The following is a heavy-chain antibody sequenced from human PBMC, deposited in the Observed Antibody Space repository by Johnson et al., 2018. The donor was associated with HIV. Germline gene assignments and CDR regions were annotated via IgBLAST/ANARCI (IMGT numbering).Heavy chain of an antibody. CDR2: VKSKNDGGTT. CDR3: TTEWEYYCARFPPGERDDAFDI. CDR1: GFTFSSYG. V-gene: IGHV3-15*01. D-gene: IGHD2/OR15-2a*01. Sequence: VQLVESGGGLVKPGGSLRLSCAASGFTFSSYGMHWVRQAPGKGLEWVGRVKSKNDGGTTEYGAPVKGRFTISRDESKNMMYLQMNSLKTEDTAVYYCTTEWEYYCARFPPGERDDAFDIWGQGTMVTVSS. J-gene: IGHJ3*02.